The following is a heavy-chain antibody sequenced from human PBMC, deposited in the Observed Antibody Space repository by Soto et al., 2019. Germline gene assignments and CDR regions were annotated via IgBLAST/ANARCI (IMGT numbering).Heavy chain of an antibody. CDR1: GFTFSSYW. D-gene: IGHD4-17*01. CDR2: IKQDGSEK. V-gene: IGHV3-7*01. Sequence: GGSLRLSCAASGFTFSSYWMSWVRQAPGKGLEWVANIKQDGSEKYYADSVKGRFTISRDNAKNSLYLQMNRLRAEDTDVYYCARELHDYGDYSEADAFDIWGQGTMVTVSS. CDR3: ARELHDYGDYSEADAFDI. J-gene: IGHJ3*02.